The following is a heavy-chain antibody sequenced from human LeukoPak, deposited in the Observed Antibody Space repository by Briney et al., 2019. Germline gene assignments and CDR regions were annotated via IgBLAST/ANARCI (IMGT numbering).Heavy chain of an antibody. J-gene: IGHJ3*01. D-gene: IGHD6-6*01. CDR2: IKQDGSAK. CDR3: ASYRRSADSFDF. Sequence: GGSLRLSCAASGFTFSNYWMSWVRQAPGKGLEWVANIKQDGSAKHYVDSVKGRFTISRDNAKNSLYLQMNSLRAEDTAVYYCASYRRSADSFDFWGQGTMVTVSS. CDR1: GFTFSNYW. V-gene: IGHV3-7*01.